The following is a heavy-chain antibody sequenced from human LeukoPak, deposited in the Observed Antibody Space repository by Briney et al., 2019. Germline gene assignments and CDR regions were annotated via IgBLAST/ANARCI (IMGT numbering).Heavy chain of an antibody. J-gene: IGHJ4*02. Sequence: GSLRLSCAASGFTFSSYGMHWVRQAPGKGLEWVAFIRYDGSNKYYADSVKGRFTISRDNSKNTLYLQMNSLRAEDTAVYYCAKDLPDFWSGYSGGEDYWGQGTLVTVSS. CDR2: IRYDGSNK. CDR1: GFTFSSYG. D-gene: IGHD3-3*01. V-gene: IGHV3-30*02. CDR3: AKDLPDFWSGYSGGEDY.